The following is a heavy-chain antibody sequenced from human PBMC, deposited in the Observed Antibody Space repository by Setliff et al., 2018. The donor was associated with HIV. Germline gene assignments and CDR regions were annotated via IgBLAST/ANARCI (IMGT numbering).Heavy chain of an antibody. Sequence: PSESLSLTCTVSGGSISSYYWSWIRQPAGKGLEWIGRIFSSGRTSYNSSLKSRVTMSVDTSKNQFSLRLTSGTAADTAVYYCARDPVITMMVGPKFYFDYWGQGILVTVSS. D-gene: IGHD3-22*01. CDR1: GGSISSYY. V-gene: IGHV4-4*07. CDR2: IFSSGRT. CDR3: ARDPVITMMVGPKFYFDY. J-gene: IGHJ4*02.